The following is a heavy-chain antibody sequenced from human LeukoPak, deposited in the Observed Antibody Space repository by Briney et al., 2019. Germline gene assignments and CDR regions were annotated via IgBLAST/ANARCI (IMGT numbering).Heavy chain of an antibody. J-gene: IGHJ4*02. CDR2: FYSGDTT. V-gene: IGHV3-66*01. Sequence: GGSLRLSCAASGFTASSTYMSWVRQAPGKGLEWVSVFYSGDTTYYANSVKGRFTISRDNSKNTLYLQMNSLRAEDTAVYYCARRLLTGYYEFWGQGTLVTVSS. CDR1: GFTASSTY. CDR3: ARRLLTGYYEF. D-gene: IGHD3-9*01.